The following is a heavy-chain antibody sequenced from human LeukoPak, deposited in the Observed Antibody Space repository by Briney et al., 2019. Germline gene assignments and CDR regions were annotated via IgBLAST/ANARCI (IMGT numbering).Heavy chain of an antibody. J-gene: IGHJ3*02. Sequence: QTGGSLRLSCAVSGFTFSTYSMNWVRQAPGKGLEWLSYISGSGGAIYYADSVKGRFTMSRDNAKNSLYLQMNSLRVEDTAVYYCARDLGDYVGYDASDIWGQGTMVTVSS. V-gene: IGHV3-48*04. CDR1: GFTFSTYS. CDR3: ARDLGDYVGYDASDI. D-gene: IGHD4-17*01. CDR2: ISGSGGAI.